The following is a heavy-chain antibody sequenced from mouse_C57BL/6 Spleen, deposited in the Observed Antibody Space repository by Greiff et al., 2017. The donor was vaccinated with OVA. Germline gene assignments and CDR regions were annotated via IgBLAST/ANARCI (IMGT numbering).Heavy chain of an antibody. D-gene: IGHD1-1*01. CDR1: GYTFTSYW. V-gene: IGHV1-59*01. CDR3: ARRDRVRRSYALYYFDY. J-gene: IGHJ2*01. Sequence: QVQLQQPGAELVRPGTSVKLSCKASGYTFTSYWMHWVKQRPGQGLEWIGVIDPSDSYTNYNQKFKGKATLTVDTSSSTASMQLRSLTSEDSAVYYCARRDRVRRSYALYYFDYWGQGTTLTVSS. CDR2: IDPSDSYT.